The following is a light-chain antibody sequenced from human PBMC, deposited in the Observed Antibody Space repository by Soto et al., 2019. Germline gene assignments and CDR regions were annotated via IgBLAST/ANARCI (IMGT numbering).Light chain of an antibody. J-gene: IGKJ1*01. V-gene: IGKV3-20*01. CDR3: QRYDSFRT. Sequence: EIVLTQSPGTLSLSPVERATLSCRASQSVSSTYLAWYQQKPGQAPGLLLYGASNRATVIPDRFSGSWSGTDFTLTITRLEPEDFAMYYCQRYDSFRTFGQGTKVDIK. CDR2: GAS. CDR1: QSVSSTY.